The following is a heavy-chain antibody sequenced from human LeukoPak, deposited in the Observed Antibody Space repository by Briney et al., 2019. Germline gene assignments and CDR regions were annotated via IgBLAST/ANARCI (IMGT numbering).Heavy chain of an antibody. J-gene: IGHJ4*02. CDR3: ARNGQQWPVYSCDD. CDR1: GFNFSSFG. CDR2: IWYAGNNK. V-gene: IGHV3-33*01. Sequence: GGSLRLSCAASGFNFSSFGMHWIRQAPGKGLEWVAVIWYAGNNKYYADSMKGRFTISRDNSKNTLYLHMNSLRAEDTAVYYCARNGQQWPVYSCDDWGQGTLVTVSS. D-gene: IGHD6-19*01.